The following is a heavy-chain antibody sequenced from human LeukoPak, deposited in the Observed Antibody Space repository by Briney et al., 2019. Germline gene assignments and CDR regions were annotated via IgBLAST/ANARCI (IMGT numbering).Heavy chain of an antibody. CDR3: AKDSSGWYGGFVDY. D-gene: IGHD6-19*01. CDR1: GFTFSSYA. Sequence: GGSLRLSCAASGFTFSSYAMSWVRQAPEKGLEWVSHVSGSGGGTYYADSVKGRFTISRDNSKNTLYLQMNSLRAEDTAVYYCAKDSSGWYGGFVDYWGQGTLVTVSS. V-gene: IGHV3-23*01. CDR2: VSGSGGGT. J-gene: IGHJ4*02.